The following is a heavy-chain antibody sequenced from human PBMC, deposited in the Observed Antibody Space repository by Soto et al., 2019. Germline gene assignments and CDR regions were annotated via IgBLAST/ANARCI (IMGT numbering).Heavy chain of an antibody. CDR1: GFTFSDYY. CDR2: IDNSGTIK. V-gene: IGHV3-11*01. CDR3: ARIEGDCSGGSCYSGGFDY. Sequence: GGSLRLSCAASGFTFSDYYMTWIRQAPGKGLEWVSYIDNSGTIKYYADSVKGRFTISRDNTKNSLSLQMNSLGAEDTAIYYCARIEGDCSGGSCYSGGFDYWGQGALVTVSS. J-gene: IGHJ4*02. D-gene: IGHD2-15*01.